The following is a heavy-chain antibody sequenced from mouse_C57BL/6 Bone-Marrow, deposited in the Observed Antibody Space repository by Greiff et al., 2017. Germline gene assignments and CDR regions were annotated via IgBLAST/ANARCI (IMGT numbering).Heavy chain of an antibody. Sequence: QVHVKQSGAELVKPGASVKISCKASGYAFSSYWMNWVKQRPGKGLEWIGQIYPGDGDTNYNGKFKGKATLTADKSSSTAYLQLSSLTSEDSAVYFCAREGLSGLWLRRRADYFDYWGQGTSLTVSS. V-gene: IGHV1-80*01. J-gene: IGHJ2*02. CDR1: GYAFSSYW. CDR2: IYPGDGDT. CDR3: AREGLSGLWLRRRADYFDY. D-gene: IGHD2-2*01.